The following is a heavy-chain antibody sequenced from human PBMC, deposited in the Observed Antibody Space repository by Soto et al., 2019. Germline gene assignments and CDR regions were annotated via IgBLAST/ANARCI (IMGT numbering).Heavy chain of an antibody. Sequence: QVQLVQSGAEVREPGASVKVSCKASGYSFTSLDINWVRQTAGQGLEWMGWMQPSTGRTGYAQKFQGRVTMTRDTSINTPSMELTTLTSDDTAFYYCARGVSAVLDYWGQGTLVTVSS. CDR2: MQPSTGRT. CDR3: ARGVSAVLDY. V-gene: IGHV1-8*01. D-gene: IGHD1-1*01. CDR1: GYSFTSLD. J-gene: IGHJ4*02.